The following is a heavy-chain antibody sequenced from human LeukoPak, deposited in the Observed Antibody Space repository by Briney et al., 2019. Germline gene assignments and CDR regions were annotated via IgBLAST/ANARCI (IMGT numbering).Heavy chain of an antibody. CDR2: TYFTGST. J-gene: IGHJ4*02. Sequence: SQTLSLTCNVSRGSISSGGHYWSWIRQRPGKGLEWMGYTYFTGSTYYNPSLQSRLIISADTSMTQFSLRLRSVTAADTAVYYCARVSFTYGPLDSWGPGILVTVSS. CDR1: RGSISSGGHY. CDR3: ARVSFTYGPLDS. D-gene: IGHD4-17*01. V-gene: IGHV4-31*03.